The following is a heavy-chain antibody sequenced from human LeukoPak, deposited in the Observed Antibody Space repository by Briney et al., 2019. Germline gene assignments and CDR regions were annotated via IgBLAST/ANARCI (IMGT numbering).Heavy chain of an antibody. CDR3: ARDGAAAGIGY. Sequence: GSLRLSCAASGFTFSSYAMSWVRQAPGKGLEWIGYIYYSGSTNYNPSLKGRVTISVDTSKNQFSLKLSSVTAADTAVYYCARDGAAAGIGYWGQGTLVTVSS. D-gene: IGHD6-13*01. CDR1: GFTFSSYA. J-gene: IGHJ4*02. V-gene: IGHV4-59*01. CDR2: IYYSGST.